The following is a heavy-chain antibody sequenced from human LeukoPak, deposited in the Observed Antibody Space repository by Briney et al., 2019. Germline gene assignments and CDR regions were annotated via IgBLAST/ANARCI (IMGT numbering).Heavy chain of an antibody. D-gene: IGHD3-16*01. Sequence: GGSLRLSCAASGFTFSSYEMNWVRQAPGKGLEWVSYISSSGSTIYYADSVKGRFTISRDNAKNSLYLQMNSLRAEDTAVYYCAIYDYVWGTHGYGGQGTLVTV. CDR3: AIYDYVWGTHGY. CDR2: ISSSGSTI. CDR1: GFTFSSYE. V-gene: IGHV3-48*03. J-gene: IGHJ4*02.